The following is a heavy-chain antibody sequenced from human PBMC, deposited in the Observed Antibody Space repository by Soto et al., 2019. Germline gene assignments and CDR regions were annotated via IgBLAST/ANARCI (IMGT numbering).Heavy chain of an antibody. CDR1: GFSLSTSGVG. CDR3: AHRGYCGGDCYGGYFDY. J-gene: IGHJ4*02. Sequence: QITLKESGPTLVKPTQTLTLTCTFSGFSLSTSGVGVGWIRQPPGKALEWLALIYWDDDKRYSPSLKGRLTITKDTSKNQVVLTMTNMDPVDTATYYCAHRGYCGGDCYGGYFDYWGQGTLVTVSS. D-gene: IGHD2-21*02. CDR2: IYWDDDK. V-gene: IGHV2-5*02.